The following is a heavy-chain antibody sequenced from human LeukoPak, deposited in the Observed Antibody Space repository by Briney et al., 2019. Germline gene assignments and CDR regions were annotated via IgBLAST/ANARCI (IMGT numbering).Heavy chain of an antibody. CDR2: INPNSGGT. Sequence: ASVKVSCKASGYTFTGYYMHWVRQAPGQGLEWMGWINPNSGGTNYAQKFQGRVTMTRDTSISTAYMELSRLRSDDTAVYYCASAGGGVRHYYDSSGYYPPYYYYYMDVWGKGTTVTISS. CDR3: ASAGGGVRHYYDSSGYYPPYYYYYMDV. CDR1: GYTFTGYY. J-gene: IGHJ6*03. V-gene: IGHV1-2*02. D-gene: IGHD3-22*01.